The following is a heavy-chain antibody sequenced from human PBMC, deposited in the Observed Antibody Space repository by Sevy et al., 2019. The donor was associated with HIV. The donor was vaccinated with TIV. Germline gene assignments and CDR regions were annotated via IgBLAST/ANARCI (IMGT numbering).Heavy chain of an antibody. V-gene: IGHV3-48*03. J-gene: IGHJ3*02. CDR2: ISSSGSTI. Sequence: GGSLRISCAASGFTFSSYEMNWVRQAPGKGREWVSYISSSGSTIYYADSVKGRFTISRDNAKNSLYLQMNSLGAEDTAMYYCARVGYVDTSMVSAFDIWGQGTMVTVSS. CDR3: ARVGYVDTSMVSAFDI. D-gene: IGHD5-18*01. CDR1: GFTFSSYE.